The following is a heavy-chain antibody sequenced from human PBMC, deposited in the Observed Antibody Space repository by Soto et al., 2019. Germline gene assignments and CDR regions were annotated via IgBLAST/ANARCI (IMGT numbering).Heavy chain of an antibody. J-gene: IGHJ4*02. Sequence: GGSLRISCAASGFTFSSYGMHWVRQAPGKGLEWVAVIWYDGSNKYYADSVKGRFTISRENSKNTLYLQMNSLIAEDTAVYYCARDGHGYDYFDYWGQGTLVTVSS. CDR1: GFTFSSYG. D-gene: IGHD5-12*01. CDR3: ARDGHGYDYFDY. CDR2: IWYDGSNK. V-gene: IGHV3-33*01.